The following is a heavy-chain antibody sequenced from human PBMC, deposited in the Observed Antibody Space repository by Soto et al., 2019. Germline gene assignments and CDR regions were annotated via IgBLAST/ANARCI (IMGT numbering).Heavy chain of an antibody. J-gene: IGHJ5*02. V-gene: IGHV3-23*01. CDR2: ISGSGGST. CDR3: AKAPTYGSGPKLLNWFDP. Sequence: HPGGSLRLSCAASGFTFSSYAMSWVRQAPGKGLEWVSAISGSGGSTYYADSVKGRFTISRDNSKNTLYLQMNSLRAEDTAVYHCAKAPTYGSGPKLLNWFDPWGQGTLVTVSS. D-gene: IGHD3-10*01. CDR1: GFTFSSYA.